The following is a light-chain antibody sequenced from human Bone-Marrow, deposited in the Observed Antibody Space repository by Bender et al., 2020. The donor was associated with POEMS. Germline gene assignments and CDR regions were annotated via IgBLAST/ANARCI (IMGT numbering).Light chain of an antibody. CDR2: SSH. J-gene: IGLJ3*02. V-gene: IGLV1-44*01. CDR1: SSNLGAHA. Sequence: QSVLTQPPSASGTPGQRVTISCSGGSSNLGAHAVNWYQHLPGTAPKLLIYSSHRRPSEVPDRFSGSRSGTSASLAISGLQSEDEADYYCAVWDDSLNGWVFGGETKLTVL. CDR3: AVWDDSLNGWV.